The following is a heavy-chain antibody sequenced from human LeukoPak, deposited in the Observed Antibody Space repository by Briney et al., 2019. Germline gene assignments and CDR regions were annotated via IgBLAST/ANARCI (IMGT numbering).Heavy chain of an antibody. D-gene: IGHD2-15*01. Sequence: ASVKVSCKASGYTFTSYDINWVRQATGQGLEWMGWMNPNSGNTGYAQKFQGRVTMTRNTSISTAYTELSSLRSEDTAVYYCARVWGYCSGGSCYGNWFDPWGQGTLVTVSS. CDR2: MNPNSGNT. CDR1: GYTFTSYD. J-gene: IGHJ5*02. V-gene: IGHV1-8*01. CDR3: ARVWGYCSGGSCYGNWFDP.